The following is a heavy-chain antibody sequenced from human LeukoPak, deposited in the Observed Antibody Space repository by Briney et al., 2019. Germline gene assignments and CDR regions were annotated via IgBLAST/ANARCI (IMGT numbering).Heavy chain of an antibody. CDR3: AKDSGGYSSSSFGS. V-gene: IGHV3-30*18. D-gene: IGHD6-13*01. J-gene: IGHJ4*02. Sequence: PGGSLRLSCAASGFTFSSYGMHWVRQAPGKGLEWVAVISYDGSNKYYADSVKGRFTISRDNSKNTLYLQMNSLRAEDSALYYCAKDSGGYSSSSFGSWGQGTLVTVSS. CDR2: ISYDGSNK. CDR1: GFTFSSYG.